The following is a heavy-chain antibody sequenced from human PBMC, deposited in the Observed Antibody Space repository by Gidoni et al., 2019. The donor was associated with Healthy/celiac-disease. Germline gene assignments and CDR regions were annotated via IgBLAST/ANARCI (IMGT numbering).Heavy chain of an antibody. CDR2: ISYDGSNK. D-gene: IGHD3-10*02. J-gene: IGHJ4*02. CDR3: ASIFGGTSLVLPFDY. CDR1: TFSSYA. Sequence: TFSSYAMHWVRQAPGKGLEWVAVISYDGSNKYYADSVKGRFTISRDNSKNTLYLQMNSLRAEDTAVYYCASIFGGTSLVLPFDYWGQGTLVTVSS. V-gene: IGHV3-30*04.